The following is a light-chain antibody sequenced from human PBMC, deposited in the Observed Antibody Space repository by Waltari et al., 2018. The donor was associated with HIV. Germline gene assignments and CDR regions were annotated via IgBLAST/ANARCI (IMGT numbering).Light chain of an antibody. CDR1: SSDVGSYNL. CDR3: CSYAGTSILV. V-gene: IGLV2-23*02. J-gene: IGLJ3*02. CDR2: EVT. Sequence: QSALTQPASVSGSPGQSITISCTGTSSDVGSYNLVSWYQQHPGKAPKLMIYEVTKRPSGCSTRFSGSNSCNTASLTISGLQAEDEGDYHCCSYAGTSILVFGGGTKLTVL.